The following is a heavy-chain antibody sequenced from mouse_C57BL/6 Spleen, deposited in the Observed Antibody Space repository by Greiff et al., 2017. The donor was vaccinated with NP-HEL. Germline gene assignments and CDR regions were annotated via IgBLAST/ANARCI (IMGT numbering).Heavy chain of an antibody. V-gene: IGHV5-16*01. D-gene: IGHD2-3*01. CDR1: GFTFSDYY. CDR3: ARDQGWFPYWYFDV. Sequence: EVKLVESEGGLVQPGSSMKLSCTASGFTFSDYYMAWVRQVPEKGLEWVANINYDGSSTYYLDSLKSRFIISRDNAKNILYLQMSSLKSEDIATYYCARDQGWFPYWYFDVWGTGTTVTVSS. J-gene: IGHJ1*03. CDR2: INYDGSST.